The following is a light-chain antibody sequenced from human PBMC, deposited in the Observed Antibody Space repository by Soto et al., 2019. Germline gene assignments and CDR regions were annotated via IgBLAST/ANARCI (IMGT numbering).Light chain of an antibody. V-gene: IGLV2-14*01. J-gene: IGLJ2*01. CDR1: SSDVGGYSF. CDR2: EVS. CDR3: SSYASTTPHVI. Sequence: QSALTQPASVSGSPGQSITISCTGTSSDVGGYSFVSWYQQYPGKAPKLLIYEVSNRPSGASNRFSGSKSGNTASLTISGLQTDDEADYYCSSYASTTPHVILGGGTKLTVL.